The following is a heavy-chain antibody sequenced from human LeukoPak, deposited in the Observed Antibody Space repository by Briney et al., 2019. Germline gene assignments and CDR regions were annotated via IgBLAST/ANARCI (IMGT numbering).Heavy chain of an antibody. D-gene: IGHD1-26*01. CDR3: AAVSGSYTLLDC. CDR1: GYTLTKLS. V-gene: IGHV1-24*01. CDR2: IDPDDGET. Sequence: GASVKVSCKVSGYTLTKLSMHWVRQASGKGLEWMGGIDPDDGETIYAPKFQGRVTMTEDTSTDTAYLELSGLRSDDTAVYYCAAVSGSYTLLDCWGQGTPVTVSS. J-gene: IGHJ4*02.